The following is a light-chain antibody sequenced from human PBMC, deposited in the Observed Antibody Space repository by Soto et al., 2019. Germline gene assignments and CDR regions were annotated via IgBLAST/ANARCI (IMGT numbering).Light chain of an antibody. J-gene: IGKJ5*01. CDR1: QSVSSW. Sequence: DIQMTQSPSTLSASVGDRVIITCRASQSVSSWLAWYQHKPGKATKLLINKVSRLDSGVPSRFSGSGSGTEFTLTINSLQPDDFANYKCQQHKTSPVTFGQGTRLEVK. V-gene: IGKV1-5*03. CDR3: QQHKTSPVT. CDR2: KVS.